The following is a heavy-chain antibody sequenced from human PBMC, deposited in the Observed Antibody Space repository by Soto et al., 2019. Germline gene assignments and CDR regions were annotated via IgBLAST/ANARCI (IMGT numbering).Heavy chain of an antibody. D-gene: IGHD6-19*01. V-gene: IGHV1-24*01. Sequence: ASVKFSCKVSGYTLTELSMHWLLQAPGKGLEWMGGFYPEDGETIYAQKFQGRVTMTEDTSTDTAYMELSSLRSEDTAVYYCATGAVAGPYFDYCGQGTLVTVSS. CDR3: ATGAVAGPYFDY. CDR1: GYTLTELS. J-gene: IGHJ4*02. CDR2: FYPEDGET.